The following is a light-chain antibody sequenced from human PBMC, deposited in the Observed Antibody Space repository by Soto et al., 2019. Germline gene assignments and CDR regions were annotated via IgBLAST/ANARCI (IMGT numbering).Light chain of an antibody. Sequence: DIQMTQSPSSLSASVGDRVTITCRASQSISNYLNWYQHKQGKAPNLLIYAASTLQSGVPSRFSGSRYGTDFTLTITHLQPEDFASSYCQQSYSSPPTFGQGTKLEIK. CDR2: AAS. V-gene: IGKV1-39*01. J-gene: IGKJ2*01. CDR1: QSISNY. CDR3: QQSYSSPPT.